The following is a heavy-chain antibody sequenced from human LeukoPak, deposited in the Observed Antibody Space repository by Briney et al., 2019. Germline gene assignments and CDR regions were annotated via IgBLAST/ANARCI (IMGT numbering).Heavy chain of an antibody. D-gene: IGHD3-3*01. V-gene: IGHV4-34*01. CDR3: ARERVLRVVGLHSQGGFFDY. CDR1: GGSFSGYY. J-gene: IGHJ4*02. CDR2: INHSGST. Sequence: SETLSLTCAVYGGSFSGYYWSWIRQPPGKGLEWIGEINHSGSTNYNPSLKSRVTISVDTSKNQFSLKLSSVTAADTAVYYCARERVLRVVGLHSQGGFFDYWGQGPLVSVSS.